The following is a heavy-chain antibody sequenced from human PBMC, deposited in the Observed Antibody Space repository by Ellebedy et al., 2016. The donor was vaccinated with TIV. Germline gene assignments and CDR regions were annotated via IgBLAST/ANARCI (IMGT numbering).Heavy chain of an antibody. Sequence: AASVKVSCKASGYTFITYGLHWVRQAPGQSLEGMGYINAANGNTEYSEKFQGRVTITRDTSARTTYMELSSLTSEDTAVYYCARDYGWSNIAGGDYWGQGTLVTIST. CDR3: ARDYGWSNIAGGDY. D-gene: IGHD3-16*01. CDR1: GYTFITYG. CDR2: INAANGNT. J-gene: IGHJ4*02. V-gene: IGHV1-3*01.